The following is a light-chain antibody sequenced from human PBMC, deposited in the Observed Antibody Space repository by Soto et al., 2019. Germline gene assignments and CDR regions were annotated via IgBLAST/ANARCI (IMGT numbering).Light chain of an antibody. J-gene: IGLJ3*02. V-gene: IGLV2-14*01. CDR3: SSYTTSGTPV. CDR1: SSDVGGYNY. CDR2: EVS. Sequence: QSVLTQPASVSGSPGQTITISCTGTSSDVGGYNYLSWYQQHPGKAPKVMIYEVSNRPSGVSNRFSGSKSGNTASLTISGVQAEDEADYFCSSYTTSGTPVFGGGTQLTVL.